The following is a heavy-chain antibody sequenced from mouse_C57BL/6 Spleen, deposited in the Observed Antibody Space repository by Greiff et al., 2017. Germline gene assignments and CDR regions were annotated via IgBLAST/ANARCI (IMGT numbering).Heavy chain of an antibody. J-gene: IGHJ1*03. D-gene: IGHD2-3*01. Sequence: QVQLQQSGAELVRPGASVKLSCTASGFNIKDYYMHWVKQRPGQGLEWIGNINPSNGGTNYNEKFKSKATLTVDKSSSTAYMQLSSLTSEDSAVYYCARCPAYDGYYWYFDVWGTGTTVTVSS. CDR3: ARCPAYDGYYWYFDV. CDR2: INPSNGGT. CDR1: GFNIKDYY. V-gene: IGHV1-53*01.